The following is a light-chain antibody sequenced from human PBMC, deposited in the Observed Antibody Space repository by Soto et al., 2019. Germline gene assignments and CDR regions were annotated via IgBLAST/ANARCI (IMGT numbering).Light chain of an antibody. CDR3: AAWDDSLSGVV. CDR2: RNN. J-gene: IGLJ3*02. CDR1: TSNIGSNY. Sequence: QSVLTQLPSASGPPGQRVTISCSGSTSNIGSNYVYWYQQLPGTAPKLLIYRNNQRPSGVPDRFSGSKSGTSASLAISGLRSEDEADYHCAAWDDSLSGVVFGGGTKLTVL. V-gene: IGLV1-47*01.